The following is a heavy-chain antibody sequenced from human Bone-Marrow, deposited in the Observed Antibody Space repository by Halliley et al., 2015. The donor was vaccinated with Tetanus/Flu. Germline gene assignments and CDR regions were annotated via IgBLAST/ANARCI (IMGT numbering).Heavy chain of an antibody. J-gene: IGHJ6*02. CDR2: IWYDGRSK. D-gene: IGHD6-13*01. CDR3: ARGKSSTWFGIYGLDV. V-gene: IGHV3-33*01. Sequence: SLRLSCAASGFTFCSHYMHWVRQAPGKGLEWVALIWYDGRSKYYVDSVKGRFTISRDNSKNTLFLQMNSLRAEDTAVHYCARGKSSTWFGIYGLDVWGQGTTVTVSS. CDR1: GFTFCSHY.